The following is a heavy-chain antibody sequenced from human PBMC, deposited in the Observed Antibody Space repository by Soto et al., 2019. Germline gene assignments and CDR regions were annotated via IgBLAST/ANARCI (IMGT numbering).Heavy chain of an antibody. D-gene: IGHD2-15*01. CDR1: GGTFSSYA. J-gene: IGHJ6*02. CDR2: IIPIFGTA. Sequence: SVKVSCKASGGTFSSYAISWVRQAPGQGLEWMGGIIPIFGTANYAQKFQGRVTITADESTSTAYMELSSLRSEDTAVYYCARGPHGSRGSPAYYGMDVWGQGTTVTVSS. CDR3: ARGPHGSRGSPAYYGMDV. V-gene: IGHV1-69*13.